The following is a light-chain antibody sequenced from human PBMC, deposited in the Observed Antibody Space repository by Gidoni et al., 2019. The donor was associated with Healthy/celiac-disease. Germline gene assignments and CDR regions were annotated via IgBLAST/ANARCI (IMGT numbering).Light chain of an antibody. CDR3: QQYNNWPSLT. CDR2: GAS. V-gene: IGKV3-15*01. Sequence: EIVMTQSPATLSVSPGERATLSCRASQSVSSNLAWYQQKPGQAPRLLIYGASTRATGITARFSGSGSGTEFTPTISSLQSEDFAVYYCQQYNNWPSLTFGGGTKVEIK. CDR1: QSVSSN. J-gene: IGKJ4*01.